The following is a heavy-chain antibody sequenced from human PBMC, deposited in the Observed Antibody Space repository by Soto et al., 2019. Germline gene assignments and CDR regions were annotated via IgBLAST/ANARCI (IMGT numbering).Heavy chain of an antibody. D-gene: IGHD3-3*01. CDR2: ISAYNGNT. J-gene: IGHJ4*02. CDR1: GYTFTSYG. Sequence: ASVKVSCKASGYTFTSYGISWVRQAPGQGLEWMGWISAYNGNTNYAQKFQGRVTMTRNTSISTAYMELSSLRSEDTAVYYCAREKSGYYDYWGQGSLVTVSS. CDR3: AREKSGYYDY. V-gene: IGHV1-18*01.